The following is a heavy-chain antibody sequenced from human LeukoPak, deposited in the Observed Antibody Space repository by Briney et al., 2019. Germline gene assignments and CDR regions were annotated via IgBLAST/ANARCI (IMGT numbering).Heavy chain of an antibody. CDR3: ARGVAAAGSRSWFDP. CDR2: INHSGST. V-gene: IGHV4-34*01. J-gene: IGHJ5*02. Sequence: SETLSLTCAVYGGSFSGYYWSWIRQPPGRGLEWIGEINHSGSTNYNPSLKSRVTISVDTSKNQFSLKLSSVTAADTAVYYCARGVAAAGSRSWFDPWGQGTLVTVSS. D-gene: IGHD6-13*01. CDR1: GGSFSGYY.